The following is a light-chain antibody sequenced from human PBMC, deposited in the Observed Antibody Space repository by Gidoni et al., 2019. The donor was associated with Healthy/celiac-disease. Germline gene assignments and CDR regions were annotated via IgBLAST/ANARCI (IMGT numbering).Light chain of an antibody. Sequence: TQMTQSPSSLSASVGDRVTITCRASQSISSYLNWYQQKPGKAPKLLIYAASSLQSGVPSRFSGSGSGTDFTLTISSLQPEDFATYYCQQSYSTPFPFGPGTKVDIK. CDR2: AAS. CDR3: QQSYSTPFP. J-gene: IGKJ3*01. CDR1: QSISSY. V-gene: IGKV1-39*01.